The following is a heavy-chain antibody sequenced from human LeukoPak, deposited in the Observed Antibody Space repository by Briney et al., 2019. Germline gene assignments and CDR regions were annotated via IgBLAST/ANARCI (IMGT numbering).Heavy chain of an antibody. V-gene: IGHV1-18*01. CDR2: ISVYSGNT. CDR1: GYTFTSYG. Sequence: ASVKVSCKASGYTFTSYGISWVRQAPGQGPEWMGWISVYSGNTNYAQKLQGRVTMTTDTSTSTAYMELRSLRSDDTAVYYCARDSGSYSRDYFDYWGQGTLVTVSS. J-gene: IGHJ4*02. CDR3: ARDSGSYSRDYFDY. D-gene: IGHD1-26*01.